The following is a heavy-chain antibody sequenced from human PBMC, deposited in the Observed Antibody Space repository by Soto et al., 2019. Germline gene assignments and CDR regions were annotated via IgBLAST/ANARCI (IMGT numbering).Heavy chain of an antibody. CDR2: VSTSGGST. CDR3: ARHRGGSHSTFDY. V-gene: IGHV3-23*01. Sequence: GGSLRLSCAASGFTFSTSPMNWVRQAPGKGLEWVSSVSTSGGSTYYADSVKGRFTISRDNSAGTLFLQMNSLRAEDTAKYFCARHRGGSHSTFDYWGQGTLVTVSS. J-gene: IGHJ4*02. D-gene: IGHD3-10*01. CDR1: GFTFSTSP.